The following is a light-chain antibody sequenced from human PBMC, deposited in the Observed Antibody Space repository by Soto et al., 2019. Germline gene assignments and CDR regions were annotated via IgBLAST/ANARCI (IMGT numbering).Light chain of an antibody. CDR1: QSVSSH. J-gene: IGKJ5*01. CDR2: DAS. CDR3: QQGGNWPLT. V-gene: IGKV3-11*01. Sequence: EIVLTQSPATLSLSPGERATVSCRASQSVSSHLAWYQQKHGQAPRLLIYDASSRASGIPARFSGSGSGTDFTLTISSLEPEDFAVYYCQQGGNWPLTFGQGTRLEIK.